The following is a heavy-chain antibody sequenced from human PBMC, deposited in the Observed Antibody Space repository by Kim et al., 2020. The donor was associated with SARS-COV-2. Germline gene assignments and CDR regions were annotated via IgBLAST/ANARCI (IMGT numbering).Heavy chain of an antibody. J-gene: IGHJ6*02. CDR1: GYTFTGYY. V-gene: IGHV1-2*02. Sequence: ASVKVSCKASGYTFTGYYMHWVRQAPGQGLEWMGWINPNSGGTNYAQKFQGRVTMTRDTSISTAYMELSRLRSDDTAVYYCAREDVVVVPAAIGGMDVWGQGTTVTVSS. CDR2: INPNSGGT. D-gene: IGHD2-2*01. CDR3: AREDVVVVPAAIGGMDV.